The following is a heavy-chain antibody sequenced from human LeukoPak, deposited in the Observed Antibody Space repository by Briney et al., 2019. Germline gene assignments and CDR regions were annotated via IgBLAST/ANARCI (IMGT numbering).Heavy chain of an antibody. V-gene: IGHV1-46*01. D-gene: IGHD3-22*01. CDR3: ARDRRYYDSSGYPANDAFDI. J-gene: IGHJ3*02. CDR2: INPSGGST. Sequence: GRSLRLSCAASGFTFSSYTMHWVRQAPGQGLEWMGIINPSGGSTSYAQKFQGRVTMTRDMSTSTVYMELSSLRSEDTAVYYCARDRRYYDSSGYPANDAFDIWGQGTMVTVSS. CDR1: GFTFSSYT.